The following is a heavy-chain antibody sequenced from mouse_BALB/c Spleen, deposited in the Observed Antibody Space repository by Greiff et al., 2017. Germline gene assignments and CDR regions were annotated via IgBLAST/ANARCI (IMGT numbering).Heavy chain of an antibody. J-gene: IGHJ2*01. CDR2: IYWDDDK. Sequence: QVTLKVSGPGILQPSQTLSLTCSFSGFSLSTSGMGVSWIRQPSGKGLEWLAHIYWDDDKRYNPSLKSRLTISKDTSRNQVFLKITSVDTADTATYYCARGTATQYYFDYWGQGTTLTVSS. D-gene: IGHD1-2*01. V-gene: IGHV8-12*01. CDR1: GFSLSTSGMG. CDR3: ARGTATQYYFDY.